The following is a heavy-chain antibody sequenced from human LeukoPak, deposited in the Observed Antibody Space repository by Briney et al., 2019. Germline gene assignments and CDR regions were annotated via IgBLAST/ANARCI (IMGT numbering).Heavy chain of an antibody. CDR2: LYSGGST. V-gene: IGHV3-53*01. CDR3: ARDKGTFAFDI. CDR1: GFTVSSNY. D-gene: IGHD3-10*01. J-gene: IGHJ3*02. Sequence: GGSLRLSCAASGFTVSSNYMSWVRQAPGRGLEWVSVLYSGGSTYYADSVKGRFTISRDNSQNTVYLQMNSLRGEDTAVFYCARDKGTFAFDIWGQGTMVTVSS.